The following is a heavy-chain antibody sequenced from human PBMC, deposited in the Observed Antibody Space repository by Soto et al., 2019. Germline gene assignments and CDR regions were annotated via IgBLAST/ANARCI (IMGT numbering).Heavy chain of an antibody. CDR1: GFTFSSYS. CDR2: ISSSSSYI. J-gene: IGHJ4*02. V-gene: IGHV3-21*01. CDR3: ARDVLPSTGYSSSWYDY. Sequence: GGSLRLSCAASGFTFSSYSMNWVRQAPGKGLEWVSSISSSSSYIYYADSVKGRFTISRDNAKNSLYLQMNSLRAEDTAVYYCARDVLPSTGYSSSWYDYWGQGTLVTVSS. D-gene: IGHD6-13*01.